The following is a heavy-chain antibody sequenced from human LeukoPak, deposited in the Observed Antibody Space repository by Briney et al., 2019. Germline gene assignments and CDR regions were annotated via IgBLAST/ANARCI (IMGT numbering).Heavy chain of an antibody. CDR3: VKGAYDYIEVAYFDY. CDR1: GFTISSYF. D-gene: IGHD5-12*01. CDR2: IIGSGGST. V-gene: IGHV3-23*01. Sequence: GGSLRLSCAASGFTISSYFMSWVRQAPGKGLEWVSGIIGSGGSTYYADSVKGRFTISRDNSKNTLYLQVNSLTAEDTAVYYCVKGAYDYIEVAYFDYWGQGTLVTVSS. J-gene: IGHJ4*02.